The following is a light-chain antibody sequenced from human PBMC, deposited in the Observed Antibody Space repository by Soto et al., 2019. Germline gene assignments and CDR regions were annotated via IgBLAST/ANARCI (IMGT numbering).Light chain of an antibody. Sequence: EIVLTQSPGTLSLSPGDRATLSCRASQSVSSDYLAWYQQKPGQAPRLLIYGASRGAAGIPDRFSGSGSGTDVSLTISRLEPEYFEVYVCQQYGRSPMFTFGQGTKLEVK. CDR2: GAS. V-gene: IGKV3-20*01. CDR3: QQYGRSPMFT. CDR1: QSVSSDY. J-gene: IGKJ2*01.